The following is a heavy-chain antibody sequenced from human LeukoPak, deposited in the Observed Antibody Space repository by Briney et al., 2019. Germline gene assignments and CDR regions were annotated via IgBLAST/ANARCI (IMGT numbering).Heavy chain of an antibody. D-gene: IGHD3-3*01. V-gene: IGHV4-34*01. CDR2: INHSGST. J-gene: IGHJ5*02. Sequence: SETLSLTCAVYGGSFSGYYWSWIRQPPGKGLEWIGEINHSGSTNYNPSLKSRVTISVDTSKNQFSLKLSSVTAAGTAVYYCARGRSGYDFWSGYYNWFDPWGQGTLVTVSS. CDR1: GGSFSGYY. CDR3: ARGRSGYDFWSGYYNWFDP.